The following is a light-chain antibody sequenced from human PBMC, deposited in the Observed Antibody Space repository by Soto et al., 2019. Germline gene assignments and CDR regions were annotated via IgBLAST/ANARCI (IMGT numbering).Light chain of an antibody. CDR1: QGSSND. V-gene: IGKV1-17*01. CDR2: AAS. J-gene: IGKJ4*01. Sequence: DIQMTQSPSSLSASVGDRVTITCRASQGSSNDIAWYQQKPGKSPKRLIYAASSLQSGIPSRFSGSGSGKDFTLTITSLQPEDFATYYWLQHNSYPPTFGGGTKVEIK. CDR3: LQHNSYPPT.